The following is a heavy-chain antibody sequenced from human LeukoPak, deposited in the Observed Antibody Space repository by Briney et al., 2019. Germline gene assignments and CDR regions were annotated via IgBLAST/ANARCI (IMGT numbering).Heavy chain of an antibody. CDR1: GGSISSSSYY. CDR2: MSSSGSSI. J-gene: IGHJ4*02. D-gene: IGHD3-3*01. V-gene: IGHV3-11*01. CDR3: ARDPDLTTWEWRTDGYFDY. Sequence: LSLTCTVSGGSISSSSYYWGWIRQPPGKGLEWISYMSSSGSSIDYADSVKGRFTISRDNAKNSLYLQMNSLRAEDTAVYYCARDPDLTTWEWRTDGYFDYWGQGTLVTVSS.